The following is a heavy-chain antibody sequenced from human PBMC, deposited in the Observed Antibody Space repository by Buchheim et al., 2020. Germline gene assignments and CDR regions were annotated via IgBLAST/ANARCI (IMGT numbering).Heavy chain of an antibody. V-gene: IGHV3-7*01. D-gene: IGHD1-26*01. Sequence: EVQLVESGGGLVQRGGSLRLSCAASGFNFRNYWMSWVRQAPGKGREWVANIKQDGSEKHYVDSVKGRVTISRDNSKNTLYLQMSSLRAEDTAVYHCAREISGSYYDWGQGTL. CDR3: AREISGSYYD. CDR1: GFNFRNYW. J-gene: IGHJ4*02. CDR2: IKQDGSEK.